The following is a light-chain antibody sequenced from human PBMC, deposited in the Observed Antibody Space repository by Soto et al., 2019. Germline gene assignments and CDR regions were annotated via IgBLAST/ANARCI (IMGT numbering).Light chain of an antibody. CDR2: EVN. Sequence: QSALTQPPSASGSPGQSVTISCTGTSSDVGGYNYVSWYQQHPGKVPKLMLYEVNKRPSGVPDRVSGSKSGNTASLTVAGLQAEDEADYYCTTYAGGNNVFGTGTKVTVL. CDR1: SSDVGGYNY. V-gene: IGLV2-8*01. CDR3: TTYAGGNNV. J-gene: IGLJ1*01.